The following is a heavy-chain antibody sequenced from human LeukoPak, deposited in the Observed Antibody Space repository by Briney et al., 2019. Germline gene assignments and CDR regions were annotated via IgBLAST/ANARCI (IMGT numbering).Heavy chain of an antibody. CDR2: ISRDGSTQ. CDR3: ATYPQTYEH. CDR1: GFPFNTYA. J-gene: IGHJ1*01. V-gene: IGHV3-30*03. Sequence: GKSLRLSCEASGFPFNTYAMHWVRQAPGKGPEWIAVISRDGSTQFYADSVRGRFTISRDDSQSTLFLQMTNLRPEDTALYYCATYPQTYEHWGQGTLVTVSS.